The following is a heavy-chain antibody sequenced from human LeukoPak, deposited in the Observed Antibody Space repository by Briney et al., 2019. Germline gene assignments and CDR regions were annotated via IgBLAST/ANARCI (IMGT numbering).Heavy chain of an antibody. CDR3: ARVLLGRNWFDP. Sequence: SETLSLTCTVSGVSISSYYWSWIRQPPGKGLEWIGYIYYSGSTYYNPSLKSRVTISVDTSKNQFSLKLSSVTAADTAVYYCARVLLGRNWFDPWGQGTLVTVSS. V-gene: IGHV4-59*12. CDR2: IYYSGST. CDR1: GVSISSYY. D-gene: IGHD2-15*01. J-gene: IGHJ5*02.